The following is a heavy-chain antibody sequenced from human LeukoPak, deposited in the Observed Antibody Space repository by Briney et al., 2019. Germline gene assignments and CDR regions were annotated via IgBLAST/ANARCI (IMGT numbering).Heavy chain of an antibody. J-gene: IGHJ6*03. CDR3: VRVVRNYGLDSYYYLDV. CDR1: GDTFTTYG. V-gene: IGHV1-69*05. Sequence: SVKVSCKASGDTFTTYGLNWVRQAPGQGLEWMGGAVPVFATPNTAQKFQGGVTFTTDKSRNTLYMELSSLRSEDTAVYYCVRVVRNYGLDSYYYLDVWGSGTTVTVSS. D-gene: IGHD3-10*01. CDR2: AVPVFATP.